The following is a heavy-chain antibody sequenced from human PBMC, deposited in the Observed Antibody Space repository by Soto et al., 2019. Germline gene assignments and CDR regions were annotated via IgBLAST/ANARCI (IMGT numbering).Heavy chain of an antibody. CDR3: ARILWDRGSGYEYYFAY. Sequence: SGPTLVNPTQTLTLTCTFSGFSLSTSGMCVSWIRQPPGKALEWLALIDWDDDKYYSSSLKTRLTISKDTSKNQVVLTMTNMDAVDIATYYCARILWDRGSGYEYYFAYWWQGTRGTVPS. D-gene: IGHD3-22*01. CDR1: GFSLSTSGMC. J-gene: IGHJ4*02. CDR2: IDWDDDK. V-gene: IGHV2-70*01.